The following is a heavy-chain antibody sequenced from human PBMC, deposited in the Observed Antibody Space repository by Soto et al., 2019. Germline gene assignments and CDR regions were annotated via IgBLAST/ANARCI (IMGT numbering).Heavy chain of an antibody. D-gene: IGHD3-10*01. J-gene: IGHJ4*02. CDR3: ARDSGWPILNFDH. CDR1: DFDFSSYG. V-gene: IGHV3-30*03. CDR2: SSYDGRET. Sequence: PGGSLRLSCAASDFDFSSYGIHWGRQAPGKGLEWVAASSYDGRETFYADSAKGRFTVSKEMSKNTAFLQMNALRHEDTAVYFCARDSGWPILNFDHWGQGTPVTVSS.